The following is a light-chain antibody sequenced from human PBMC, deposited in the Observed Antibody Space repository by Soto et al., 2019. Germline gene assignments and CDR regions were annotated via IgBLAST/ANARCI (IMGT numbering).Light chain of an antibody. CDR1: TGAVTSGHY. Sequence: QAVVTQEPSLTVSPGGTVTLTCGSSTGAVTSGHYPDWFQQKPGQAPRTLIYDTSNKHSWTPARFSGSLLGGKAALTLSGAQPEDEAEYYCWLSYSGADVVFGGGTKRTVL. CDR2: DTS. CDR3: WLSYSGADVV. J-gene: IGLJ2*01. V-gene: IGLV7-46*01.